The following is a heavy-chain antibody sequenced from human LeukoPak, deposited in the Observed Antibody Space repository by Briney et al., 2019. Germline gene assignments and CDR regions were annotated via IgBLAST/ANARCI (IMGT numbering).Heavy chain of an antibody. J-gene: IGHJ6*02. CDR2: IIPIFGTA. Sequence: SVKVSCKASGGTFSSYAISWVRQAPGQGLEWMGGIIPIFGTANYAQKFQGRVTITADESTSTAYMELSSLRSEDTAVYYCARDQTRGYSYGYGGSFGMDVWGQGTTVTVTS. CDR1: GGTFSSYA. D-gene: IGHD5-18*01. CDR3: ARDQTRGYSYGYGGSFGMDV. V-gene: IGHV1-69*13.